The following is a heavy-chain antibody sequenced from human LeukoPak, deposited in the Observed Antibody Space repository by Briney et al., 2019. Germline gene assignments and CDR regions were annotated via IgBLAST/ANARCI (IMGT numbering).Heavy chain of an antibody. Sequence: PSETLSLTCAVSGYPISSGYNWGWIRQPPGKGLEWIGSIYHSGSTYYNPSLKTRVTISVDTSKNQFSLKLSSVTAADTAVYYCARGGYSYGIDYWGQGTLSPSPQ. D-gene: IGHD5-18*01. CDR2: IYHSGST. CDR3: ARGGYSYGIDY. V-gene: IGHV4-38-2*01. CDR1: GYPISSGYN. J-gene: IGHJ4*02.